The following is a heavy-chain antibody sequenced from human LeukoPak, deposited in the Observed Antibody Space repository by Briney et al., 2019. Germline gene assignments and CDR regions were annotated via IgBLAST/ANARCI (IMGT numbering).Heavy chain of an antibody. V-gene: IGHV3-30*03. CDR3: ASQDGYNLRETYYLDY. Sequence: GGSLRLSCAASGFTFSSYGMHWVRQAPGKGLGWVAFIAYDGSNKYYADSVKGRFTISRDNSKNTMFLQMNSLRAEDTAVYYCASQDGYNLRETYYLDYWGQGTLATVSS. CDR1: GFTFSSYG. D-gene: IGHD5-24*01. J-gene: IGHJ4*02. CDR2: IAYDGSNK.